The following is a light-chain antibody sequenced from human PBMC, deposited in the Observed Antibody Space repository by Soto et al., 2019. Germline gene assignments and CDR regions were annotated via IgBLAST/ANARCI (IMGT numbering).Light chain of an antibody. V-gene: IGLV2-14*01. J-gene: IGLJ1*01. Sequence: QSVLTQPASVSGSPGQSITISCTGTSSDVGGYNYVSWYQQHPGKAPKLMIYDVSSRPSGVSNRFSGSKSGNTASLTISGLQAEDEADYYRSSYTSSTTEVFGTGTKVTVL. CDR1: SSDVGGYNY. CDR3: SSYTSSTTEV. CDR2: DVS.